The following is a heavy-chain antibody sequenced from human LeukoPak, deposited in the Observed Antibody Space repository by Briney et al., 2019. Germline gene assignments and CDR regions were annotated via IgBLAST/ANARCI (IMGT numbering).Heavy chain of an antibody. CDR1: GGSFSGYY. CDR3: ARDHDENVYYDSSGYWGGAFDI. D-gene: IGHD3-22*01. CDR2: INHSGST. J-gene: IGHJ3*02. Sequence: SETLSLTCAVYGGSFSGYYWSWIRQPPGKGLEWIGEINHSGSTNYNPSLKSRVTISVDTSKNQFSLKLSSVTAADTAVYYCARDHDENVYYDSSGYWGGAFDIWGQGTMVTVSS. V-gene: IGHV4-34*01.